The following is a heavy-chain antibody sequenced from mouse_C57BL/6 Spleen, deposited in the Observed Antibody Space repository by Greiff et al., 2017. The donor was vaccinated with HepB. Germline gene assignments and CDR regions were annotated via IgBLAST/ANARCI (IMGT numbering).Heavy chain of an antibody. J-gene: IGHJ2*01. V-gene: IGHV1-26*01. D-gene: IGHD2-5*01. Sequence: VQLQQSGPELVKPGASVKISCKASGYTFTDYYMNWVKQSHGKSLEWIGDINPNNGGTSYNQKFKGKATLTVDTYSSTAYMELRSLTSEDSAVYYCARAYYSNYGADFDYWGQGTTLTVSS. CDR3: ARAYYSNYGADFDY. CDR2: INPNNGGT. CDR1: GYTFTDYY.